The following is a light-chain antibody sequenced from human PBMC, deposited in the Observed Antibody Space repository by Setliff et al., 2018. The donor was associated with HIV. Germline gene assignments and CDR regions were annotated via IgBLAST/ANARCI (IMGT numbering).Light chain of an antibody. V-gene: IGLV2-11*01. CDR2: DVN. CDR3: CSYVGSYSYI. J-gene: IGLJ1*01. Sequence: QSALTQPRSVSGSPGQTITLSCTGSTRDVGNYNYVSWYQQYPGKAPKLIIFDVNRRPSGVPDRFSGSKSQNTASLTISGLQPEDEADYYCCSYVGSYSYIFGTGTKVTVL. CDR1: TRDVGNYNY.